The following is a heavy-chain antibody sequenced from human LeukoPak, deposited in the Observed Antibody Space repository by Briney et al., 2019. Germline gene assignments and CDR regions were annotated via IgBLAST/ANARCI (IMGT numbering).Heavy chain of an antibody. CDR1: GYTFTGYY. CDR2: INPNSGGT. D-gene: IGHD3-22*01. V-gene: IGHV1-2*02. CDR3: ARRRGYDPIPDY. Sequence: ASVKVSCKASGYTFTGYYMHWVRQAPGQGLEWMGWINPNSGGTNYAQKFQGRVTMTRDTSISTAYMELSRLRSDDTAVYYCARRRGYDPIPDYWGQGTLVTVSS. J-gene: IGHJ4*02.